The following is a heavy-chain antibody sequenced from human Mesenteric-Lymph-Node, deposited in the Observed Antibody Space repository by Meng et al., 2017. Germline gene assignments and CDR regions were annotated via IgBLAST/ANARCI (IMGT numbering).Heavy chain of an antibody. Sequence: GESLKISCAGSGFTFSSHAIHWVRQAPGKGLEWVTQIWYDGSNRYYGDSVKGRFTVSRDNSMDTVYLQMNSLRAEDTAVYYCARDRFDSGYDFDYWGQGTLVTVSS. J-gene: IGHJ4*02. V-gene: IGHV3-33*01. CDR1: GFTFSSHA. CDR2: IWYDGSNR. D-gene: IGHD5-12*01. CDR3: ARDRFDSGYDFDY.